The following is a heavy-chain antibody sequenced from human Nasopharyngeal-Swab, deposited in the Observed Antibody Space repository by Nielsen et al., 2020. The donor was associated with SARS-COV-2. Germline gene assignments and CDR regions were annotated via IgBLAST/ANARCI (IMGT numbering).Heavy chain of an antibody. V-gene: IGHV3-21*06. D-gene: IGHD6-19*01. CDR3: ARDLSGSSGWYWHFDL. Sequence: VRQAPGKGPEWVSFISPSKSYIYYADSVKGRFTISRDNAKNTLYLQMNSLRDEGTAVYYCARDLSGSSGWYWHFDLWGRGTLVTVSS. CDR2: ISPSKSYI. J-gene: IGHJ2*01.